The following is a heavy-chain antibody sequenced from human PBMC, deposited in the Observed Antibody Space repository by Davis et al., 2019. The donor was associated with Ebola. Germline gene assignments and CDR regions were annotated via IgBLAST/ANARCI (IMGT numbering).Heavy chain of an antibody. CDR3: ARDAGCGGDCYADY. V-gene: IGHV3-21*01. CDR2: ISSSSSYI. J-gene: IGHJ4*02. D-gene: IGHD2-21*01. Sequence: PGGSLRLSCAASGFTFSSYAMSWVRQAPGKGLEWVSSISSSSSYIYYADSVKGRFTISRDNAKNSLYLQMNSLRAEDTAVYYCARDAGCGGDCYADYWGQGTLVTVSS. CDR1: GFTFSSYA.